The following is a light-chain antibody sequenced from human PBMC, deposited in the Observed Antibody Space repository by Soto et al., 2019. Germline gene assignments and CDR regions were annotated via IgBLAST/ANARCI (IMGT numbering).Light chain of an antibody. J-gene: IGKJ1*01. CDR2: GAS. Sequence: EIVMTQSPATLSVSPGERATLSCTASQSVSSNLAWYQQKPGQAPRLLIYGASTRATGIPARFSGSGSGTEFSLTISSLQSEDFAVYYCQQYNDWRTFGQGTKVEI. CDR3: QQYNDWRT. V-gene: IGKV3-15*01. CDR1: QSVSSN.